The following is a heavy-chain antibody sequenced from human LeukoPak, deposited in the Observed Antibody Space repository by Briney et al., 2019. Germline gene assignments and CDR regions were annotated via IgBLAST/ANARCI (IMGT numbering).Heavy chain of an antibody. J-gene: IGHJ4*02. CDR1: GFTFSSYW. CDR2: INTDGSST. V-gene: IGHV3-74*01. Sequence: GGSLRLSCAASGFTFSSYWMHWVRQAPGKGLMWVSRINTDGSSTTYADSVKGRFTISRDNANNTLSLQMNSLRAEDTAVYYCARDMSGGDWDYWGQGTLVTVSS. CDR3: ARDMSGGDWDY. D-gene: IGHD2-21*01.